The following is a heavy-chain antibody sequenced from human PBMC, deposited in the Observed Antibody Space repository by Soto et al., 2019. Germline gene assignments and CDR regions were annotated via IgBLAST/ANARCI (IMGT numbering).Heavy chain of an antibody. Sequence: ASVKVSCKVAGYTLTELSMHWGRQAPGKGLEWMGGFDPEDGETIYAQKFQGRVTMTEDTSTDTAYMELSSLRSEDTAVYYCGVLAAGIFDYWGQGTLVTVSS. D-gene: IGHD6-13*01. J-gene: IGHJ4*02. V-gene: IGHV1-24*01. CDR2: FDPEDGET. CDR1: GYTLTELS. CDR3: GVLAAGIFDY.